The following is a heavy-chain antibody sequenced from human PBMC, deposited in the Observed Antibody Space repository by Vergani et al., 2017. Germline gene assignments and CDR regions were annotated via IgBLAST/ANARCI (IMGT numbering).Heavy chain of an antibody. V-gene: IGHV1-69*13. CDR3: ATLEEAFDI. D-gene: IGHD3-3*01. CDR1: GGTFSSNS. Sequence: QGQLAQSGAEVKKPGSSVKVSCKASGGTFSSNSISWVRQAPGQGLEWMGRIIPIFGTTSYAQKFQGRVTILADESTSTAYMELSSLRSEDTAVYYCATLEEAFDIWGQGTMVTVSS. CDR2: IIPIFGTT. J-gene: IGHJ3*02.